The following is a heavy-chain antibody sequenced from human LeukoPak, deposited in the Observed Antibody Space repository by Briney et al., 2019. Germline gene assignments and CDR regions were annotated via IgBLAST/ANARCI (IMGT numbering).Heavy chain of an antibody. J-gene: IGHJ6*02. D-gene: IGHD5-18*01. CDR2: IYYIGST. V-gene: IGHV4-59*01. CDR3: ARCGGYSYGSGAYYYFYGMYV. Sequence: SETLSLTCTVSGGSISSYYWSWIRQPPGKGLEWIGYIYYIGSTNYNPSLKSRVTISVDTSKNQFSLKLSSVTAADTAVYYCARCGGYSYGSGAYYYFYGMYVWGQGTTVTVSS. CDR1: GGSISSYY.